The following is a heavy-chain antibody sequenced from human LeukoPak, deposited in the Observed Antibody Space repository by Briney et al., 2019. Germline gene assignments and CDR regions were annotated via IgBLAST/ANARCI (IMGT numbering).Heavy chain of an antibody. CDR3: GRDPSPPQLIDY. V-gene: IGHV3-21*05. D-gene: IGHD1-1*01. Sequence: GGSLRLSCAASGFPFSLYAMNWVRQAPGKGLEWVSYINSESTDILYAGSVKGRFTISRDIAKNSLYLQMNSLRAEDTAVYFWGRDPSPPQLIDYWGQGTLVAVSS. CDR2: INSESTDI. CDR1: GFPFSLYA. J-gene: IGHJ4*02.